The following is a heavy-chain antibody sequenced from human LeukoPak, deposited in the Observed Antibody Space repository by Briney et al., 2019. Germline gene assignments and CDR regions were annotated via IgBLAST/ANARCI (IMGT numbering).Heavy chain of an antibody. D-gene: IGHD5-12*01. CDR2: ISGSGGST. J-gene: IGHJ4*02. CDR3: AKDPYSGYDYLYYFDY. Sequence: PGGSLRLSCAASGFTVSSNYMSWVRQAPGKGLEWVSAISGSGGSTYYADSVKGRFTISRDNSKNTLYLQMNSLRAEDTAVYYCAKDPYSGYDYLYYFDYWGQGTLVTVSS. CDR1: GFTVSSNY. V-gene: IGHV3-23*01.